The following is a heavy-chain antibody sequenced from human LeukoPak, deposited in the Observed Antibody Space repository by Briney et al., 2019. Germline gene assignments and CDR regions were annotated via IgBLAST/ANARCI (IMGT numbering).Heavy chain of an antibody. CDR2: INHSGST. V-gene: IGHV4-34*01. Sequence: SETLSLTCAVYGGSFSDYYWSWIRQSPGKGLEWIGEINHSGSTNYNPSLKSRVTISVDTSKNQFSLKLNSVTAADTAVYYCASCSSTSWYSGDWFDPWGQGTLVTVSS. D-gene: IGHD2-2*01. CDR3: ASCSSTSWYSGDWFDP. CDR1: GGSFSDYY. J-gene: IGHJ5*02.